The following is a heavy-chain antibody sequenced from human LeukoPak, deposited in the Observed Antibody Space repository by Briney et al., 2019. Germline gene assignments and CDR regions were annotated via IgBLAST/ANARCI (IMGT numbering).Heavy chain of an antibody. CDR3: ARRSYSGLDY. Sequence: PGGSLRLSCAASGFTFSSYSMKWVRQAPGKGPEWVSYISSSSSTIYYADSVKGRFTISRDNANNSLYLQMNSLRAEDTAVYYCARRSYSGLDYWGQGTLVTVSS. D-gene: IGHD2-15*01. V-gene: IGHV3-48*01. J-gene: IGHJ4*02. CDR2: ISSSSSTI. CDR1: GFTFSSYS.